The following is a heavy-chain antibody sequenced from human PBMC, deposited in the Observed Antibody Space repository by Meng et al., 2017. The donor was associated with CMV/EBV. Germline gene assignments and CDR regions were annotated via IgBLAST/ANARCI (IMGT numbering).Heavy chain of an antibody. CDR3: AREAAAGAPDY. D-gene: IGHD6-13*01. CDR2: INSDGSST. Sequence: GGSLRLSCAASGFTFSSYWMHWVRQAPGKGLVRVSRINSDGSSTSYADSVKGRFTISRDNAKNTLYLQMNSLRAEDTAVYYCAREAAAGAPDYWGQGTLVTVSS. J-gene: IGHJ4*02. CDR1: GFTFSSYW. V-gene: IGHV3-74*01.